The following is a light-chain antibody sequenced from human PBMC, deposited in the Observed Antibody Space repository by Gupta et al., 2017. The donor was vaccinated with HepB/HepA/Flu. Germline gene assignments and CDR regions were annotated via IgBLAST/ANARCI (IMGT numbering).Light chain of an antibody. CDR2: AVS. CDR1: QSVSSSY. V-gene: IGKV3-20*01. CDR3: QQDGSLTWT. Sequence: EIVLTQSPGTLSLSPGERATLSCRASQSVSSSYLHWYQQKPGQAPRLIIYAVSSRATGIPDRFSGSGSGTDFTLTISRLGPEDFGVYYCQQDGSLTWTFGQGTKVEMK. J-gene: IGKJ1*01.